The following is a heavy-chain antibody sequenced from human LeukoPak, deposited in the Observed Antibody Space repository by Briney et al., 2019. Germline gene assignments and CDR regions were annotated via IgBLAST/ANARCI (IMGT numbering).Heavy chain of an antibody. V-gene: IGHV3-23*01. J-gene: IGHJ4*02. CDR2: ISGSGTGT. D-gene: IGHD5-12*01. CDR3: AKWYSGYDWGYYFDY. CDR1: GFTFSNYA. Sequence: GGSLRLSCAAPGFTFSNYAMSWVRQAPGKGLEWVSGISGSGTGTYYADSVKGRFTISRDNSKNTLYLQMNSLRAEDTAVYYCAKWYSGYDWGYYFDYWGQGTLVTVSS.